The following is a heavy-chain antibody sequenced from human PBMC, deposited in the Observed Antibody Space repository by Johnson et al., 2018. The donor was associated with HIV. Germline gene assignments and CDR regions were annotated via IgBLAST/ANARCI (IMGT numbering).Heavy chain of an antibody. CDR1: GFTFSNFA. Sequence: QEQLVESGGGVVQPGRSLRLSCAASGFTFSNFAMHWVRQAPGKGLEWVTFTSFDESNKYYADSVKGRFTISSDNAKNSMYLQMNSLRADDTAVYYCAREGKIFEVPIDAFDIWGQGTLVTVSS. CDR3: AREGKIFEVPIDAFDI. J-gene: IGHJ3*02. V-gene: IGHV3-30*04. CDR2: TSFDESNK. D-gene: IGHD3-3*01.